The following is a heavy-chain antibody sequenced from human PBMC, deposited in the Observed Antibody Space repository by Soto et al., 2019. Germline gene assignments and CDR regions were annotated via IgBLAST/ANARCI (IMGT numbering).Heavy chain of an antibody. CDR1: GGTLNSYT. D-gene: IGHD6-13*01. Sequence: QVQLVQSGAEVKKRESSVKVSCRASGGTLNSYTINWVRQAPGHGPEWLGRIIPVLGVANYAQTFQGRVTIPADKPASTVYRDQTSLRSEDTAVYYCARSSVAAAGTLGNWGPGTPVTVSS. V-gene: IGHV1-69*02. CDR3: ARSSVAAAGTLGN. CDR2: IIPVLGVA. J-gene: IGHJ4*02.